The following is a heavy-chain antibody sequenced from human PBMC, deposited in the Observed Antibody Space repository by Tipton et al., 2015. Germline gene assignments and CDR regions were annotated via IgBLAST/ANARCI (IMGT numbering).Heavy chain of an antibody. CDR1: GFIFSGYW. Sequence: SLRLSCAASGFIFSGYWMHWVRQAPGKGLEWVSGIGASGDHTYYADSVKVRFAISRDNSKNTLHLQMNSLRAEDTAVYYCAKDDSDYGWYFDLWGRGTLVTVSS. CDR3: AKDDSDYGWYFDL. J-gene: IGHJ2*01. CDR2: IGASGDHT. D-gene: IGHD4-17*01. V-gene: IGHV3-23*01.